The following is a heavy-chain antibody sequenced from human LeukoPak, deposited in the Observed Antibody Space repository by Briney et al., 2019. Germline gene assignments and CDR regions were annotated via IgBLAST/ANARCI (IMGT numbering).Heavy chain of an antibody. CDR1: GGSISSYY. CDR3: ARDPGPSGSYYRY. D-gene: IGHD1-26*01. J-gene: IGHJ4*02. Sequence: SETLSLTCTVSGGSISSYYWSWIRQPPGKGLEWIGYIYYSGSTNYNPSLKSRVTISVDTSKNQFSLKLSSVTAADTAVYYCARDPGPSGSYYRYWGQGTLVTVSS. V-gene: IGHV4-59*01. CDR2: IYYSGST.